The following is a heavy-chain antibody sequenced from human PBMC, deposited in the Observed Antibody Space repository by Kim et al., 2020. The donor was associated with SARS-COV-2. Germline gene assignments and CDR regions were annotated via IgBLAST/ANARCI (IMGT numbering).Heavy chain of an antibody. J-gene: IGHJ6*02. V-gene: IGHV3-11*01. Sequence: YADAVKGRFTISRDNAKNSLYLQMNSLRAEDTAVYYCARDDYDYYYGMDVWGQGTTVTVSS. CDR3: ARDDYDYYYGMDV.